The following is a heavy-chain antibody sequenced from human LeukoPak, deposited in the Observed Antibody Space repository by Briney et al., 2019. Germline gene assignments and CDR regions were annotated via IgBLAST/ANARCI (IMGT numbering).Heavy chain of an antibody. D-gene: IGHD2-15*01. V-gene: IGHV3-30-3*01. J-gene: IGHJ4*02. Sequence: PGGSLRLSCAASGFTFSSYAMHWVRQAPGKGLEWVAVISYDGSNKYYADSVKGRFTISRDNSKNTLYLQMDSLRAEDTAVYYCARVAPYEYWGQGTLVTVSS. CDR2: ISYDGSNK. CDR3: ARVAPYEY. CDR1: GFTFSSYA.